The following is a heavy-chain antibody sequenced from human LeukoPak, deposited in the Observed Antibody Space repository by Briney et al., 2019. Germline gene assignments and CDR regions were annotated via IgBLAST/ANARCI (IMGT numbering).Heavy chain of an antibody. CDR2: ISGSGGST. V-gene: IGHV3-23*01. Sequence: GGSLRPSCAASGFTFSSFAMSWVRQAPGKGLEWVSAISGSGGSTYYADSVKGRFTISRDDSKNTLFLQMNSLRAEDTAVYYCAKDRSCSGSSCNVGSWGQGTMVTVSS. CDR3: AKDRSCSGSSCNVGS. J-gene: IGHJ3*01. D-gene: IGHD2-2*01. CDR1: GFTFSSFA.